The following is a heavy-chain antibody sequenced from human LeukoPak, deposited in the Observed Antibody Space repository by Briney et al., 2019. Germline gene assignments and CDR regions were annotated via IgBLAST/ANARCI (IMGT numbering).Heavy chain of an antibody. V-gene: IGHV3-23*01. CDR3: AKEGRRYFDY. Sequence: GGSLRLSCAASGFTVIDYAMTWVRQAPGKGLEWVSSISASGVMTYYADSVKGRFTIARDNSKNTLFLQMNSLRGEDTAVYYCAKEGRRYFDYWGQGNLVTVST. J-gene: IGHJ4*02. CDR1: GFTVIDYA. CDR2: ISASGVMT.